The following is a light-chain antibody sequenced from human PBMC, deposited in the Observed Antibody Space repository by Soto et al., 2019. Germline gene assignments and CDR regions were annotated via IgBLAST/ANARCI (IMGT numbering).Light chain of an antibody. CDR3: QQLNSYPPT. J-gene: IGKJ1*01. V-gene: IGKV1-9*01. CDR1: QGIRSY. Sequence: IQLTQSPSSLSASVGDRVTITCRASQGIRSYLAWYQQKPRKAPTLLIYAASTLQSGVPSRFSGSRSATDFALSISSLQPEDFATYYCQQLNSYPPTFGQGTKVEL. CDR2: AAS.